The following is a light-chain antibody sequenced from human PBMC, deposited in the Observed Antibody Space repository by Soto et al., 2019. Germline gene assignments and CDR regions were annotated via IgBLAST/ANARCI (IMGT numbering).Light chain of an antibody. V-gene: IGKV1-39*01. CDR2: AAS. J-gene: IGKJ1*01. CDR1: QSISNY. CDR3: QQSFSPLWT. Sequence: DVQMTQSPSYLSASVGDRVTSTCRASQSISNYLNWYQQKPGKAPKLLIYAASSMQSGVPSRFSGSGSETDFTLTISSLQPDDSATYYCQQSFSPLWTFGQGTKVEV.